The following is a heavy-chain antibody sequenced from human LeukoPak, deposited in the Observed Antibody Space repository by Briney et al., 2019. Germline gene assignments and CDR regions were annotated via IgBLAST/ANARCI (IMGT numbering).Heavy chain of an antibody. Sequence: GGSLRLSCAACGFTFSSYAMSWVRQAPGKGLEWVSAISGSGGSTYYADSVKGRFTISRDNSKNTLYLQMNSLRAEDTAVYYCAKDVEPHDYSKPQGLFDYWGQRTLVTVSS. CDR3: AKDVEPHDYSKPQGLFDY. D-gene: IGHD4-11*01. CDR2: ISGSGGST. CDR1: GFTFSSYA. V-gene: IGHV3-23*01. J-gene: IGHJ4*02.